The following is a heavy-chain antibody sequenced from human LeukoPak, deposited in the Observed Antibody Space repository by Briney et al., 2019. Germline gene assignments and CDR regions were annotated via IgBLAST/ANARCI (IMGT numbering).Heavy chain of an antibody. CDR3: ARLVVLAATLNWYFDL. Sequence: PSETLSLTCIVSVGSISSGGYYWSWIRQHPGKGLEWIGYIYYSGSTYYNPSLKSRVTISVDTSKNQFSLKLSSVTAADTAVYYCARLVVLAATLNWYFDLWGRGTLVTVSS. CDR2: IYYSGST. CDR1: VGSISSGGYY. J-gene: IGHJ2*01. D-gene: IGHD2-2*01. V-gene: IGHV4-31*03.